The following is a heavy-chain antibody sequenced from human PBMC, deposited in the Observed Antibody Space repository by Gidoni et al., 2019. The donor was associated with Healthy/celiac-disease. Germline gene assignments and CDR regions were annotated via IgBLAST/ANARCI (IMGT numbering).Heavy chain of an antibody. CDR2: IYYSGST. V-gene: IGHV4-39*01. Sequence: QLQLQESGPGLVKPSETLSLTCTVSGGSISSSSYYWGWIRQPPGKGLEWIGSIYYSGSTYYNSSLKSRVTISVDASKSQFSLKLSSVTAADTAVYYCARHASSGSPPYPLTIDYWGQGTLVTVSS. D-gene: IGHD3-10*01. CDR3: ARHASSGSPPYPLTIDY. J-gene: IGHJ4*02. CDR1: GGSISSSSYY.